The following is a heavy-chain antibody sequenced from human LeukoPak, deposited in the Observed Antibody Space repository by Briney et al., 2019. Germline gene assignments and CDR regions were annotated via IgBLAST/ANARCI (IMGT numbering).Heavy chain of an antibody. Sequence: GGSLRLSCAASGFTFSSYEMKWVRQAPGKGLERVSYIRSGGSTTYYADSVKGRFTISRDNAKNLLYLQMNSLRAEDTAVYYCARVQQPSGIQGYYYGMDVWGQGTTVTVSS. CDR3: ARVQQPSGIQGYYYGMDV. D-gene: IGHD6-13*01. CDR1: GFTFSSYE. J-gene: IGHJ6*02. V-gene: IGHV3-48*03. CDR2: IRSGGSTT.